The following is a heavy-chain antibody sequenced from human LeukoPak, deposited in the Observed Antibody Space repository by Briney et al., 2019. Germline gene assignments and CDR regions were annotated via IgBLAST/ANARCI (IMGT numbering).Heavy chain of an antibody. Sequence: SETLSHTCAVYGGSFSGYYWSWIRQPPGKGLEWIGYIYYSGSTNYNPSLKSRVTISVDTSKNQFSLKLSSVTAADTAVYYCARGGPHYYDSSGFGYWGQGTLVTVSS. CDR2: IYYSGST. CDR1: GGSFSGYY. J-gene: IGHJ4*02. CDR3: ARGGPHYYDSSGFGY. D-gene: IGHD3-22*01. V-gene: IGHV4-59*01.